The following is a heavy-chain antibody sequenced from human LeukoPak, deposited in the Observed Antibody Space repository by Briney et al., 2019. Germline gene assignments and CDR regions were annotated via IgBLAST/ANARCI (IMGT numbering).Heavy chain of an antibody. CDR1: GGSFSGYY. J-gene: IGHJ6*04. V-gene: IGHV4-34*01. D-gene: IGHD3-10*01. Sequence: SETLSLTCAVYGGSFSGYYWSWIRQPPGKGLEWIGEINHSGSTNYNPSLKSRVTISVDASKNQFSLKLSSVTAADTAVYYCARGLHYHGSGSYYYYGMDVWGKGTTVTVSS. CDR3: ARGLHYHGSGSYYYYGMDV. CDR2: INHSGST.